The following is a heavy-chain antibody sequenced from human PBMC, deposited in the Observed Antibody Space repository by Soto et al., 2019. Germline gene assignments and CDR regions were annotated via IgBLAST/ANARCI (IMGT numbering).Heavy chain of an antibody. D-gene: IGHD2-2*01. V-gene: IGHV1-69*06. CDR3: ASGYCSSTSCYWGWFDP. J-gene: IGHJ5*02. CDR1: GGTFSSYA. Sequence: SVKVSCKASGGTFSSYAISWVRQAPGQGLEWMGGIIPIFGTANYAQKFQGRVTITADKSTSTAYMELSSLRSEDTAVYYCASGYCSSTSCYWGWFDPWGQGTMVTVSS. CDR2: IIPIFGTA.